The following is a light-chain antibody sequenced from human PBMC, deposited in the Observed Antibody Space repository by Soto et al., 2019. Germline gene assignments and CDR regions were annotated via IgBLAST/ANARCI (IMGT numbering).Light chain of an antibody. CDR2: EVS. Sequence: QSVLTQPASVSGSPGQSITISCDGTSSDLGAYKYVSWYQQHPDKAPKLILYEVSRRPSGVSNRFSGSKSGNTASLTISGLLAEDEADYSCSSYTNTSTLVFGTGTKVTVL. CDR3: SSYTNTSTLV. V-gene: IGLV2-14*03. J-gene: IGLJ1*01. CDR1: SSDLGAYKY.